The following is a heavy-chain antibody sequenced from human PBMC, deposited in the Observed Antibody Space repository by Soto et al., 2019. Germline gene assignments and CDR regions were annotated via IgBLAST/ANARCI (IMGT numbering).Heavy chain of an antibody. D-gene: IGHD1-26*01. V-gene: IGHV3-7*03. Sequence: GGSLRLSCAASGFTFSSYWMSWVRQAPGKGLEWVANIKQDGSEKYYVDSVKGRFTISRDNAKNSLYLQMNSLRAEDTAAYYCARESWRWWELLGYYYYGMDVWGQGTTVTVSS. CDR2: IKQDGSEK. CDR1: GFTFSSYW. CDR3: ARESWRWWELLGYYYYGMDV. J-gene: IGHJ6*02.